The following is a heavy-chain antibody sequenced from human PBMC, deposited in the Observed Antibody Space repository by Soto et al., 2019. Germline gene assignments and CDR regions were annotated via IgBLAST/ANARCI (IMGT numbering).Heavy chain of an antibody. CDR3: ARHGTGTYHMENGSAP. CDR2: IYYSGST. D-gene: IGHD6-13*01. Sequence: LVLMRLSCTVSGGKIIDSGRHRICIRKPPGTGLEWIGSIYYSGSTYYNPSLKSRVTISVDTSKNLFSLKLSSVTAANTAVYYCARHGTGTYHMENGSAPWGKGTLVPVSS. CDR1: GGKIIDSGRH. J-gene: IGHJ5*02. V-gene: IGHV4-39*01.